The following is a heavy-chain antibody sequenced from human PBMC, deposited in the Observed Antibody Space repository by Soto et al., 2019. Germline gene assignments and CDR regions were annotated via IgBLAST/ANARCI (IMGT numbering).Heavy chain of an antibody. CDR3: ARVXIVVVPAAPS. Sequence: GSXRLSCAASGFTFSSYSMNWVRQAPGKGLEWVSYISSSSSTIYYADSVKGRFTISRDNAKNSLYLQMNSLRAEDTAVYYCARVXIVVVPAAPSWAQGTLVTVSS. V-gene: IGHV3-48*01. CDR1: GFTFSSYS. J-gene: IGHJ4*02. CDR2: ISSSSSTI. D-gene: IGHD2-2*03.